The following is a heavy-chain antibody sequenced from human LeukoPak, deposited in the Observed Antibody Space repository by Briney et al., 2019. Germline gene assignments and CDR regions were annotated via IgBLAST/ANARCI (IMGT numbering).Heavy chain of an antibody. CDR2: ISGSGDNT. V-gene: IGHV3-23*01. Sequence: GGSLRLSSAASGFTFSSYAMSWVRQAPGKGLEWVSGISGSGDNTYYADSVKGRFTISRDNSKNTLYVQVNSLGTEDTAAYYCAKGSYSDSSGSFYFDYWGQGTLVTVSS. D-gene: IGHD3-22*01. J-gene: IGHJ4*02. CDR1: GFTFSSYA. CDR3: AKGSYSDSSGSFYFDY.